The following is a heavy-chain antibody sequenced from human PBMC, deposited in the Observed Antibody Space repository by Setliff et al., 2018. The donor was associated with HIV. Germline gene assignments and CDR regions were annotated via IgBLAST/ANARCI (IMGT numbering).Heavy chain of an antibody. CDR2: INHSGSA. Sequence: PSETLSLTCAVYGGSFSGYSWIWIRQPPGKGLEWIGEINHSGSANYNPSLKSRVTISLDTSRNQFSLKLTSMTAADTSVYYCARPAPFRSRGYYYMDVWGKGTTVTVS. CDR1: GGSFSGYS. J-gene: IGHJ6*03. V-gene: IGHV4-34*01. CDR3: ARPAPFRSRGYYYMDV.